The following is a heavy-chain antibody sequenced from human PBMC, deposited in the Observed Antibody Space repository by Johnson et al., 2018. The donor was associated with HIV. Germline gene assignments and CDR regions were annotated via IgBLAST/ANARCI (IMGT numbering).Heavy chain of an antibody. Sequence: MLLVESGGGLVHPGGSLRLSCTASGFTVSTNYMSWVRQAPGKGLEWVSVIYSGGSTYYADSVKGRFTISRDNSKNTLYLQMNSLRAEDTAVYYCARDRALGWELLGAFDIWGQGTMVTVSS. V-gene: IGHV3-66*01. CDR1: GFTVSTNY. J-gene: IGHJ3*02. CDR3: ARDRALGWELLGAFDI. D-gene: IGHD1-26*01. CDR2: IYSGGST.